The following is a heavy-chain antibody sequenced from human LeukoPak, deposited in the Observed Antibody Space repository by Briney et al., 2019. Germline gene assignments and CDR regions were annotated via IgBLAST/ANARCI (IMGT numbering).Heavy chain of an antibody. J-gene: IGHJ4*02. CDR1: GGSFSGYY. CDR2: INHSGST. V-gene: IGHV4-34*01. CDR3: ARGLRYCSGGSCCSGCVDY. Sequence: SETLSLTCAVYGGSFSGYYWSWIRQPPGKGLEWIGEINHSGSTNYNPSLKSRVTISVDTSKNQFSLKLSSVTAADTAVYYCARGLRYCSGGSCCSGCVDYWGQGTLVTVSS. D-gene: IGHD2-15*01.